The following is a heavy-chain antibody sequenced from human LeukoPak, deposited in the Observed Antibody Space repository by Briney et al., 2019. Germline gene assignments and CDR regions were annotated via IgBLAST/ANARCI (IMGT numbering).Heavy chain of an antibody. V-gene: IGHV4-39*01. CDR3: ARSITMIVVVTTSYFDY. J-gene: IGHJ4*02. CDR1: GGSISSSSYY. Sequence: SETLSLTCTVSGGSISSSSYYWGWIRQPPGKGLEWIGSIYYSGSTYYNPSLKSRVTISVDTSKNHFSLKLSSVTAADTAVYYCARSITMIVVVTTSYFDYWGQGTLVTVSS. CDR2: IYYSGST. D-gene: IGHD3-22*01.